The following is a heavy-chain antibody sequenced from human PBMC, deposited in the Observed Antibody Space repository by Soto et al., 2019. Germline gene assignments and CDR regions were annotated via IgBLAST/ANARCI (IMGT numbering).Heavy chain of an antibody. V-gene: IGHV3-23*01. J-gene: IGHJ6*02. Sequence: GGSLRLSCAASGFTFSSYAMSWVRQAPGKGLEWVSAISGSGGSTYYADSVKGRFTISRDNSKNTLYLQMNSLKTEDTAVYYCTSTSTFGPEDYYYGMDVWGQGTTVTVS. CDR2: ISGSGGST. CDR1: GFTFSSYA. D-gene: IGHD3-3*01. CDR3: TSTSTFGPEDYYYGMDV.